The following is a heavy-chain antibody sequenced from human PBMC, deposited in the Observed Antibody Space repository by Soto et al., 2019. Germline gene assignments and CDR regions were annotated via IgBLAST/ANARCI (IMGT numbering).Heavy chain of an antibody. Sequence: GGSLRLSCAASGFSFNTSGMHWARQPQATGLEWVAVIGFDGSQQFYGDSVRGRFTISRDNSKNTLFLQMKSLTPEDTAVYYCATKVRVTNYLYYGMDVWGQGTTVTVSS. CDR3: ATKVRVTNYLYYGMDV. J-gene: IGHJ6*02. D-gene: IGHD2-21*02. CDR1: GFSFNTSG. V-gene: IGHV3-30*03. CDR2: IGFDGSQQ.